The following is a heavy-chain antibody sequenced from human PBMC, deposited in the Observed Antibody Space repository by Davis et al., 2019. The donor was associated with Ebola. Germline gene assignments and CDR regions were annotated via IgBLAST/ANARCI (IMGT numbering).Heavy chain of an antibody. J-gene: IGHJ5*02. CDR3: ARGRNWFDP. CDR2: INGASSTT. Sequence: GGSLRLSCAASGFTVSSNYMSWVRQAPGKGLEWVSGINGASSTTRYADSVKGRFTISRDNSKNSLYLQMNSLRDEDTAVYYCARGRNWFDPWGQGTLVTVSS. V-gene: IGHV3-53*01. CDR1: GFTVSSNY.